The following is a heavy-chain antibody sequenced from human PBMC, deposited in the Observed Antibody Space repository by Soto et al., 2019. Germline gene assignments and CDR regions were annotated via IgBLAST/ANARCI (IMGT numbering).Heavy chain of an antibody. V-gene: IGHV1-46*01. Sequence: QVQLVQSGAEVKKPGASVKVSCKASGYTFTSYYMHWVRQAPGQGLEWMGIINPSGGSTSYAQKFQGRVTMTRDTSTSTVYMELSSLRSEDTAVYYCARETPRLVVGATTDWYCDLWGRGTLVTVSS. CDR2: INPSGGST. CDR3: ARETPRLVVGATTDWYCDL. J-gene: IGHJ2*01. D-gene: IGHD1-26*01. CDR1: GYTFTSYY.